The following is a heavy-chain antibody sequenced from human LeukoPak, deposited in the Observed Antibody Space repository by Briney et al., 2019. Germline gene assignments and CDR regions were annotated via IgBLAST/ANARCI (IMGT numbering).Heavy chain of an antibody. CDR3: ARVAYGSSPDY. CDR2: IGRSSNAI. V-gene: IGHV3-48*02. J-gene: IGHJ4*02. Sequence: PGGGLRLSCAASGFTFSNAWMSWVRQAPGKGLEWVSYIGRSSNAIFYADSVEGRFTISRDNARDSLYLHMHSLRDDDTAVYYCARVAYGSSPDYWGQGTLVTASS. CDR1: GFTFSNAW. D-gene: IGHD6-13*01.